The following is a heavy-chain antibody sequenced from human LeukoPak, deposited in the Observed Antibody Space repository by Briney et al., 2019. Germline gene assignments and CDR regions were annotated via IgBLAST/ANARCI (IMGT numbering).Heavy chain of an antibody. Sequence: KTSETLSLTCTVSGGSISSYYWSWIRQPPGKGLEWIGYIYYSGSTNYNPYLKSRVTISVDTSKNQFSLKLSSVTAADTAVYYCARLDYSSRYLNSGYYFDYWGQGTLVTVSS. V-gene: IGHV4-59*08. CDR2: IYYSGST. CDR1: GGSISSYY. J-gene: IGHJ4*02. D-gene: IGHD6-13*01. CDR3: ARLDYSSRYLNSGYYFDY.